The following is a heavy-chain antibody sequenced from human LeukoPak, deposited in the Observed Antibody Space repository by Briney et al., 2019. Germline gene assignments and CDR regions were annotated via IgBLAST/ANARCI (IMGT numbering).Heavy chain of an antibody. Sequence: KPGGSLRLSCAASGFTFSSYSMNWVRRAPGKGLEWVSSISSSSSYMYYADSVKGRFTISRDNAKNSLYLQMNSLRAEDTAVYYCARGRVVVAVSDYWGQGTLVTVSS. CDR1: GFTFSSYS. V-gene: IGHV3-21*01. CDR3: ARGRVVVAVSDY. CDR2: ISSSSSYM. D-gene: IGHD6-19*01. J-gene: IGHJ4*02.